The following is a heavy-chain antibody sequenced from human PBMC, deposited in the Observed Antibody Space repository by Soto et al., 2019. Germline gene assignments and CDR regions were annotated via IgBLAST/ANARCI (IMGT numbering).Heavy chain of an antibody. CDR2: IWYDGSNN. J-gene: IGHJ3*02. CDR3: VRARGSAVRDAFDM. CDR1: GFTFSSYG. D-gene: IGHD3-10*01. V-gene: IGHV3-33*01. Sequence: GGSLRLSCAASGFTFSSYGMDWVRQAPGKGLEWVAIIWYDGSNNFYADSVKGRFTISRDNSKNTVFLQMNSLRAEDTAIYYCVRARGSAVRDAFDMWGQGTMVTVSS.